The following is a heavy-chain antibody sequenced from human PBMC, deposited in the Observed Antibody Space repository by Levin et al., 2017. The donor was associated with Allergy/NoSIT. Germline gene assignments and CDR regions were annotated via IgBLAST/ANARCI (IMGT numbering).Heavy chain of an antibody. CDR1: GGTFSSYA. CDR2: IIPILGIA. Sequence: VASVKVSCKASGGTFSSYAISWVRQAPGQGLEWMGRIIPILGIANYAQKFQGRVTITADKSTSTAYMELSSLRSEDTAVYYCARAYYYDSSGYTGARYYYGMDVWGQGTTVTVSS. CDR3: ARAYYYDSSGYTGARYYYGMDV. V-gene: IGHV1-69*04. D-gene: IGHD3-22*01. J-gene: IGHJ6*02.